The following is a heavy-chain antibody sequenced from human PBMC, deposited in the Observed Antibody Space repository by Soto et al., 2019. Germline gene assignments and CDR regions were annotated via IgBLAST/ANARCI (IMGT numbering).Heavy chain of an antibody. V-gene: IGHV4-59*01. CDR1: GGSISSYY. J-gene: IGHJ6*03. CDR3: ATTYGGHRGTYYYYYMDV. CDR2: IYYSGST. D-gene: IGHD4-17*01. Sequence: PSETLSLTCTVSGGSISSYYWSWIRQPPGKGLEWIGYIYYSGSTNYNPSLKSRVTISVDTSKNQFSLKLSSVTAADTAVYYCATTYGGHRGTYYYYYMDVWGKGTTVTVSS.